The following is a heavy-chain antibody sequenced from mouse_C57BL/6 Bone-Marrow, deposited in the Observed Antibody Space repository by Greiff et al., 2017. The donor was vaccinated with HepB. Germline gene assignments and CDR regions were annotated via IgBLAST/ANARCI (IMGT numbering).Heavy chain of an antibody. V-gene: IGHV3-6*01. D-gene: IGHD2-4*01. CDR3: ARAIYYDPLDY. J-gene: IGHJ2*01. CDR1: GYSITSGYY. CDR2: ISYDGSN. Sequence: EVQRVESGPGLVKPSQSLSLTCSVTGYSITSGYYWNWIRQFPGNKLEWMGYISYDGSNNYNPSLKNRISITRDTSKNQFFLKLNSVTTEDTATYYCARAIYYDPLDYWGQGTTLTVSS.